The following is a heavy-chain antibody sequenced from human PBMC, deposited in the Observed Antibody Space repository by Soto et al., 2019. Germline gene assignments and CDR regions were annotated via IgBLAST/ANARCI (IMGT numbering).Heavy chain of an antibody. CDR3: ARDRRITIFGSEILLDV. D-gene: IGHD3-3*01. CDR1: GDSVSSNSAA. CDR2: TYYRSKWYN. J-gene: IGHJ6*02. V-gene: IGHV6-1*01. Sequence: SQTLSLTCAISGDSVSSNSAAWNWIRQSPSRGLEWLGRTYYRSKWYNDYAVSVKSRITINPDTSKNQFSLQLNSVTPEDTAVYFCARDRRITIFGSEILLDVWGQGTTVTVSS.